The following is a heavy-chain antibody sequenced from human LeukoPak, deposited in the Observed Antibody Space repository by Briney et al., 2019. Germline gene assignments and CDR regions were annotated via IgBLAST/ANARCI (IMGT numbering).Heavy chain of an antibody. J-gene: IGHJ5*01. CDR2: IKQDGTEK. Sequence: PGGSLRLSCAASGFTFTTYWMSWVRQAPGKGLEWVANIKQDGTEKYYVDSVKGRFTISRDNSKNTLYLQMNSLRADDTAFYYCAKTSDEIAFDSWGQGTLVTVSS. V-gene: IGHV3-7*03. D-gene: IGHD5-24*01. CDR1: GFTFTTYW. CDR3: AKTSDEIAFDS.